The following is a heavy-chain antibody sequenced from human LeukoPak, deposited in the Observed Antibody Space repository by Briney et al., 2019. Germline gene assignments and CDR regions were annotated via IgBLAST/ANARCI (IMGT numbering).Heavy chain of an antibody. D-gene: IGHD6-19*01. J-gene: IGHJ3*02. CDR3: ARGTGSGWSDETFDI. CDR1: GYTFTSYY. V-gene: IGHV1-46*01. Sequence: ASVKVSCKASGYTFTSYYMHWVRQAPGQGLELMGIINPSGGSTSYAQKFQGRVTMTRDTSTSTVYMELSSLRSEDTAVYYCARGTGSGWSDETFDIWGQGTMVTVSS. CDR2: INPSGGST.